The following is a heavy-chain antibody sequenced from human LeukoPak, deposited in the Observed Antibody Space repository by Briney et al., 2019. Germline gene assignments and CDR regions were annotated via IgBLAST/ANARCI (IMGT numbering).Heavy chain of an antibody. CDR1: GYSISSRYY. Sequence: PSETLSLTCTVSGYSISSRYYWGWIRQPPGKGLEWIRTIYHSGSTYYNPSLRSRVTISVDTSKNQFSLKLTSVTAADTAVYYCARVRGYCSSTICYRYYFDYRGQGTLVTVSS. D-gene: IGHD2-2*01. V-gene: IGHV4-38-2*02. J-gene: IGHJ4*02. CDR2: IYHSGST. CDR3: ARVRGYCSSTICYRYYFDY.